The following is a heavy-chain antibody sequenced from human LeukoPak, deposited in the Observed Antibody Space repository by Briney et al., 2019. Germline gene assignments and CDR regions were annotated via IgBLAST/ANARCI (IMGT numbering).Heavy chain of an antibody. CDR2: MNPNSGNT. J-gene: IGHJ4*02. CDR3: ARVPFPGDY. Sequence: ASVKVSCKASGYTFTTYDIHWVRQTAGQGPEWMGWMNPNSGNTGYAPKFQDRITMTRVTSINTAYMELSSLSSEDTAVYYCARVPFPGDYWGQVTLVTVSS. CDR1: GYTFTTYD. D-gene: IGHD3-10*01. V-gene: IGHV1-8*01.